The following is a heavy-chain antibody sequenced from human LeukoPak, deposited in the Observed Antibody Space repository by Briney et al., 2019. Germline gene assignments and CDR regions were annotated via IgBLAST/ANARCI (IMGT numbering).Heavy chain of an antibody. V-gene: IGHV3-30*02. D-gene: IGHD2-2*01. Sequence: GGSLRLSCAASGFTFSSHGMHWVRQAPGKGLEWVAFIRYDGSNKYYADSVKGRFTISRDNSKNTLYLQMNSLRAEDTAVYYCAKDGGSRIYYYYYGMDVWGQGTTVTVSS. CDR3: AKDGGSRIYYYYYGMDV. CDR1: GFTFSSHG. CDR2: IRYDGSNK. J-gene: IGHJ6*02.